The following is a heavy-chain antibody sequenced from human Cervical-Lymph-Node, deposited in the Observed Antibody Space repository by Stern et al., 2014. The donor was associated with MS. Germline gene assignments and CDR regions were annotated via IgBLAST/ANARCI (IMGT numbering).Heavy chain of an antibody. D-gene: IGHD3-10*01. CDR3: ARGLQGVSVT. V-gene: IGHV4-30-2*01. J-gene: IGHJ5*02. CDR2: ISRSGTT. Sequence: QLQLQESGSGLVKPSQTLSLACAVSGASISDGFYSWTWIRQPPGKGLEWIGYISRSGTTSYNPSLKSRLTMSVDRSKTQFSLKLPSVTAADTAVYYCARGLQGVSVTWGQGTLATVSS. CDR1: GASISDGFYS.